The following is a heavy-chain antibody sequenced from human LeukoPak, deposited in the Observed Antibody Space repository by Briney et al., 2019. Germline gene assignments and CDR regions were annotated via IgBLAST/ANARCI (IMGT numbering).Heavy chain of an antibody. J-gene: IGHJ4*02. Sequence: GGSLRLSCAASGFTFSNAWMSWVRQAPGKGLEWVGRITSETYGGTTDYAAPVKGRFTISRDDSKNTVYLQMNSLKIEDTAVYYCTTATSYWGQGSLVTVSS. V-gene: IGHV3-15*01. CDR1: GFTFSNAW. CDR3: TTATSY. CDR2: ITSETYGGTT.